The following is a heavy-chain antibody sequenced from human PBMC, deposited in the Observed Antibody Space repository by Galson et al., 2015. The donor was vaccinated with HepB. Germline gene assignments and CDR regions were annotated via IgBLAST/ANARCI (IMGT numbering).Heavy chain of an antibody. CDR3: AREYGYDTGFFGTLDS. D-gene: IGHD2-2*03. J-gene: IGHJ4*02. CDR2: FWNDGNNE. CDR1: GFTFSNYH. V-gene: IGHV3-33*01. Sequence: ALRISCATSGFTFSNYHMDRGRQAPGKGLEWVALFWNDGNNEENAESVKGRFIISRDNSKQTLYLQMNSLRVEDTSVYFCAREYGYDTGFFGTLDSWGQGSLVSVSA.